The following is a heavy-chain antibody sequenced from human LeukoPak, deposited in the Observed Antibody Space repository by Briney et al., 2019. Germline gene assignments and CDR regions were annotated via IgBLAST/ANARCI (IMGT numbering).Heavy chain of an antibody. Sequence: ASVKVSCKAFGYTFTSNYVLWVRQAPGQGLEWVGWIDPNNGATYYAQHFQGRVTMTRDTSLTTAYMQLDSLTSDDTAVYYCARDLKDDGLGAEGSLDFWGQGTLVTVSS. CDR1: GYTFTSNY. J-gene: IGHJ4*02. CDR2: IDPNNGAT. CDR3: ARDLKDDGLGAEGSLDF. D-gene: IGHD1-1*01. V-gene: IGHV1-2*02.